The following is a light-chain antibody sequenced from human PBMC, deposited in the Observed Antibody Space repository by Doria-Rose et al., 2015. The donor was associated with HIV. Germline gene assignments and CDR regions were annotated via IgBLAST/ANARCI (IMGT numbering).Light chain of an antibody. V-gene: IGKV2-28*01. J-gene: IGKJ2*01. CDR2: LGS. CDR3: MQALQTPYT. CDR1: QSLLHTIGYNY. Sequence: QPPLSLPVIPGQPASISCRSSQSLLHTIGYNYLDWYLQEPGQSPQLLIYLGSNRASGVPDRFSGSGSGTDFTLKTSRVEAEDVGVYYCMQALQTPYTFGQGTKLEIK.